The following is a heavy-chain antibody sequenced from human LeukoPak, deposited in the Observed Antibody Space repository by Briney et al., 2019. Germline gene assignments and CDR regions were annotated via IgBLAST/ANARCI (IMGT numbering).Heavy chain of an antibody. CDR2: TSYDGSNK. D-gene: IGHD2-2*01. V-gene: IGHV3-30*09. J-gene: IGHJ3*02. CDR1: GFTFSSYA. CDR3: ARSTVPAASFDI. Sequence: SGRSLRLSCAASGFTFSSYAMHWVRQAPGKGLEWVAVTSYDGSNKYYADSVKGRFAISRDNSKNTLYLQMNSLRAEDTAVYYCARSTVPAASFDIWGQGTMVTVSS.